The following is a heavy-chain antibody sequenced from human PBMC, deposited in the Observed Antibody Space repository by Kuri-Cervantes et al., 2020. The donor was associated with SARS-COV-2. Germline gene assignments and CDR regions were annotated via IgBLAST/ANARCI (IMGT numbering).Heavy chain of an antibody. CDR3: ARPSSGYYFSPFDY. CDR1: GFTFDNYA. V-gene: IGHV3-9*01. J-gene: IGHJ4*02. CDR2: ISWNSGTI. D-gene: IGHD3-22*01. Sequence: LSLTCEASGFTFDNYAMHWVRQVPGKGLEWVSGISWNSGTIGYGDSVKGRFTISRDNAKNSLYLQMNSLRAEDTAVYYCARPSSGYYFSPFDYWGQGTLVTVSS.